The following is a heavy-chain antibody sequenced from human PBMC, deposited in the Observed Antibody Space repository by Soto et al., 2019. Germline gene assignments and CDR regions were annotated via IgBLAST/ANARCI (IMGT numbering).Heavy chain of an antibody. CDR3: AREGYDSSGYPLGY. D-gene: IGHD3-22*01. CDR1: GYTFTGNA. Sequence: QVQLVQSGAEVKKPGASVKVSCKASGYTFTGNAMHWVRQAPGQRLEWMGWINTGNGNTKYSQKFQGRVTITRDTSATTTYMELSSPRSEDTAVYYCAREGYDSSGYPLGYWGQGTLVTGSS. CDR2: INTGNGNT. J-gene: IGHJ4*02. V-gene: IGHV1-3*04.